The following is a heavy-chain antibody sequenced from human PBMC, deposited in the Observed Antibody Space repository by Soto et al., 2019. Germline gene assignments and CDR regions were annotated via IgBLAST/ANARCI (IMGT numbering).Heavy chain of an antibody. J-gene: IGHJ4*02. CDR3: AKDSTYYDFWSGPRCDY. V-gene: IGHV3-30*18. D-gene: IGHD3-3*01. CDR1: GFTFSSYG. CDR2: ISYDGSNK. Sequence: GGSLRLSCASSGFTFSSYGMHWVRQAPGKGLEWVAVISYDGSNKYYADSVKGRFTISRDNSKNTLYLQMNSLRAEDTAVYYCAKDSTYYDFWSGPRCDYWGQGTLVTVSS.